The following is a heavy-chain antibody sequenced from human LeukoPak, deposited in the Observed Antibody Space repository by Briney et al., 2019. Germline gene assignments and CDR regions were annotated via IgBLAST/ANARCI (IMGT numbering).Heavy chain of an antibody. J-gene: IGHJ4*02. CDR3: ARVDSSGYYYFDY. D-gene: IGHD3-22*01. Sequence: PSETLSLTCAVSGGSISNSNWWSWVRQAPGKGLVWIGQIYHSGTTNYNPSLKSRVTISVDKSKNQFSLKVTSVTAADTAVYYCARVDSSGYYYFDYWGQGILVTVSS. V-gene: IGHV4-4*02. CDR1: GGSISNSNW. CDR2: IYHSGTT.